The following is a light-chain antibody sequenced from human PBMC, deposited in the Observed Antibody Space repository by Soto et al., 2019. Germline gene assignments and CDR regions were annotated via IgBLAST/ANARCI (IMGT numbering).Light chain of an antibody. Sequence: AIQLTQSPSPPSASVGDRVTITFPASQGISSALAWYQQKPGKAPKLLIYDASSLESGVPSRFSGSGSGTEFTLTISSLQPDDFATYYCQQYNSYPWTFGQGTKVDIK. CDR3: QQYNSYPWT. J-gene: IGKJ1*01. CDR2: DAS. CDR1: QGISSA. V-gene: IGKV1-13*02.